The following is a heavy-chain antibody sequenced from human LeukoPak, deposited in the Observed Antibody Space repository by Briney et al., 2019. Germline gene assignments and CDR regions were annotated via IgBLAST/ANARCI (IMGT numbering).Heavy chain of an antibody. D-gene: IGHD1-26*01. V-gene: IGHV3-48*04. J-gene: IGHJ4*02. CDR3: ARLWGARAFDY. CDR1: GFTFSSYA. CDR2: ISSSGTTT. Sequence: PGGSLRLSCAVSGFTFSSYAMNWVRQAPGKGLEWVSYISSSGTTTFHADSEKGQFTISRDNSKNSLSLRMNSLRVEDTAVYYCARLWGARAFDYWGQGTLVTVSS.